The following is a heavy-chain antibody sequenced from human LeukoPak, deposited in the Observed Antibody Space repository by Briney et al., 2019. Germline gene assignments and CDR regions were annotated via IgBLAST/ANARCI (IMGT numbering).Heavy chain of an antibody. J-gene: IGHJ4*02. Sequence: SSETLSLTCTVSGGSISSSSYYWGWIRQPPGKGLEWIGSIYYSGSTYYNPSLKSRVTISVDTSKNRFSLKLSSVTAADTAVYYCARHIPVVVTPSFDYWGQGTLVTVSS. CDR3: ARHIPVVVTPSFDY. CDR2: IYYSGST. CDR1: GGSISSSSYY. D-gene: IGHD4-23*01. V-gene: IGHV4-39*01.